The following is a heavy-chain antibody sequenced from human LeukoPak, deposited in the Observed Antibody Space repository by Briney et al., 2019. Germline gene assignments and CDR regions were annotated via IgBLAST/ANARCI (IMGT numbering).Heavy chain of an antibody. D-gene: IGHD1-26*01. CDR2: ITSSSSTS. CDR1: GFTFSDYS. V-gene: IGHV3-48*01. Sequence: GGSLRLSCAASGFTFSDYSMNWVRQAPGKGLEWVSYITSSSSTSYYTDSVKGRFTISRDNAKNSLYLQMNSLRAEDTAVYYCAREPSGTLDYWGQGTLVTVSS. CDR3: AREPSGTLDY. J-gene: IGHJ4*02.